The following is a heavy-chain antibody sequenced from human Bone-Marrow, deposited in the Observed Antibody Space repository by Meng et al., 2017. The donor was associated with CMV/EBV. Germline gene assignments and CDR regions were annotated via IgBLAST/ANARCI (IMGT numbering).Heavy chain of an antibody. CDR1: GFTFSSYA. CDR2: IYSGGSST. CDR3: AKAQGKGY. D-gene: IGHD3-10*01. J-gene: IGHJ4*02. V-gene: IGHV3-23*03. Sequence: GGSLRLSCAASGFTFSSYAMSWVRQAPGKGLEWVSVIYSGGSSTYYADSVKGRFTISRDNSKNTLYLQMNSLRAEDTAVYHCAKAQGKGYWGQGTLVTVSS.